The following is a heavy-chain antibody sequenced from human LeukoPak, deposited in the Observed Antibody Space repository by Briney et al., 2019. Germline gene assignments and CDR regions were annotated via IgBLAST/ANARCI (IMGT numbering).Heavy chain of an antibody. CDR2: IKQDGSVK. J-gene: IGHJ5*02. CDR1: GFTFSTYW. Sequence: GGSLRLSCVVSGFTFSTYWMSWVRQAPGKGLECVATIKQDGSVKNYGDSVQGRFTISRDNAKNTLYLQMNSLRVEDTAVYYCVRDRPHNCFDPWGQGTLVTVSS. CDR3: VRDRPHNCFDP. V-gene: IGHV3-7*01. D-gene: IGHD6-6*01.